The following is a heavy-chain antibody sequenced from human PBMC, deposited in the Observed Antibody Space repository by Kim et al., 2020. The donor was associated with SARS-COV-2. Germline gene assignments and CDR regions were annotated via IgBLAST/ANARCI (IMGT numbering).Heavy chain of an antibody. D-gene: IGHD2-8*01. CDR1: GFTFSSYS. V-gene: IGHV3-48*02. J-gene: IGHJ4*02. CDR3: ARVYCTNGVCYKAFDY. Sequence: GGSLRLSCAASGFTFSSYSMNWVRQAPGKGLEWVSYISSSSSTIYYADSVKGRFTISRDNAKNSLYLQMNSLRDEDTAVYYCARVYCTNGVCYKAFDYWGQGTLVTVSS. CDR2: ISSSSSTI.